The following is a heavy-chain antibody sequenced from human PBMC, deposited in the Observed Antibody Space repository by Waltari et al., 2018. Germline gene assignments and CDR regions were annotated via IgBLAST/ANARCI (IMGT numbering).Heavy chain of an antibody. CDR2: ISWNSGSI. V-gene: IGHV3-9*01. CDR3: AKDRVAAAGTGYYYYGMDV. CDR1: GFTFDDYA. D-gene: IGHD6-13*01. Sequence: EVQLVESGGGLVQPGRSLRLSCAASGFTFDDYAMHWVRQAPGKGLEWVSGISWNSGSIGYADSVKGRFTISRYNAKNSLYLQMNSLRAEDTALYYCAKDRVAAAGTGYYYYGMDVWGQGTTVTVSS. J-gene: IGHJ6*02.